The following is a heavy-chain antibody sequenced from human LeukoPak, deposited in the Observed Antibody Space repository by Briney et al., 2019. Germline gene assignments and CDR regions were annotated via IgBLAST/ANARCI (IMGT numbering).Heavy chain of an antibody. CDR1: GGSISNSSYY. V-gene: IGHV4-39*07. Sequence: SETLSLTCTVSGGSISNSSYYWGWIRQPPGKGLEWIGSIYYSGSTYYNPSLRSRVTISVDTSKKQFSLKLSSVTAADTALYYCARDQRSGYSGYDYYYYYYMDVWGKGTTVTVSS. CDR2: IYYSGST. D-gene: IGHD5-12*01. CDR3: ARDQRSGYSGYDYYYYYYMDV. J-gene: IGHJ6*03.